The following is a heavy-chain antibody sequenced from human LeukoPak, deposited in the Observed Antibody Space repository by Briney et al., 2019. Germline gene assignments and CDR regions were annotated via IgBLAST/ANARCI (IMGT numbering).Heavy chain of an antibody. D-gene: IGHD6-19*01. CDR1: GFTFSSYS. CDR3: ARVRGSGWSDY. J-gene: IGHJ4*02. V-gene: IGHV3-21*06. CDR2: ISSRSNYI. Sequence: PGGSLRLSCAASGFTFSSYSMIWVRQAPGKGLEWVSSISSRSNYIYYADSVKGRFTISRDNAKNSLYLQMNSLRAEDTAVYYCARVRGSGWSDYWGQGTLVTVSS.